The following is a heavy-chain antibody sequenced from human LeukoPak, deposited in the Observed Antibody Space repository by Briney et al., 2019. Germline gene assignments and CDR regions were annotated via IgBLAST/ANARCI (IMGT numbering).Heavy chain of an antibody. CDR2: IWYEGSNK. V-gene: IGHV3-33*01. J-gene: IGHJ4*02. Sequence: GGSLSLSCAASGFTFSSYGMHWVRQAPGKGLEWVAVIWYEGSNKYYADSVKGRFTISRDNSKNTLYLQMNSLRAEDTAVYSCAGAGASGSEPYFDYWGQGTLVTVSS. D-gene: IGHD3-10*01. CDR1: GFTFSSYG. CDR3: AGAGASGSEPYFDY.